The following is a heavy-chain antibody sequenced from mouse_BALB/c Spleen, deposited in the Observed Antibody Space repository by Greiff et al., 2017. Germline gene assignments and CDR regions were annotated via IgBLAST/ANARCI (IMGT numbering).Heavy chain of an antibody. D-gene: IGHD2-4*01. Sequence: DVMLVESGGGLVQPGGSLRLSCATSGFTFSDFYMEWVRQPPGKRLEWIAASRNKANDYTTEYSASVKGRFIVSRDTSQSILYLQMNALRAEDTAIYYCARDARDYAFAYWGQGTLVTVSA. V-gene: IGHV7-1*02. CDR1: GFTFSDFY. CDR2: SRNKANDYTT. CDR3: ARDARDYAFAY. J-gene: IGHJ3*01.